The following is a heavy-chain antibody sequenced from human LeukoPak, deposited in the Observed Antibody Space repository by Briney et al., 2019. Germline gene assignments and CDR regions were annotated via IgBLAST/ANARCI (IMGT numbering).Heavy chain of an antibody. D-gene: IGHD2-2*01. CDR2: ISSSSSYI. Sequence: GGSLRLSCAASGFTFSSYSMNWVRQAPGKGLEWVSSISSSSSYIYYADSVKGRFTISRDNAKNSLYLQMNSLRAEDTAVYYCAIVVVPAAHDAFDIWGQETMVTVSS. J-gene: IGHJ3*02. CDR1: GFTFSSYS. CDR3: AIVVVPAAHDAFDI. V-gene: IGHV3-21*01.